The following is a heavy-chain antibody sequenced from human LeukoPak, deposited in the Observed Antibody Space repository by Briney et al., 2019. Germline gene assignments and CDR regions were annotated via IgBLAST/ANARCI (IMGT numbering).Heavy chain of an antibody. D-gene: IGHD3-22*01. Sequence: GASVKVSCKASGYTFTSYDINWVRQATGQGLEWMGWMNPNSGNTGYAQKFQGRVTMTRNTSISTAYMELSSLRSEDTAVYYCARDRLSSGSQTDAFDIWGQGTMVTVSS. V-gene: IGHV1-8*01. CDR1: GYTFTSYD. J-gene: IGHJ3*02. CDR3: ARDRLSSGSQTDAFDI. CDR2: MNPNSGNT.